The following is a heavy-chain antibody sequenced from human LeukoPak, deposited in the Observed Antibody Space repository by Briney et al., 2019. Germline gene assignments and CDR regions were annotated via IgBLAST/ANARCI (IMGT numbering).Heavy chain of an antibody. D-gene: IGHD3-16*01. CDR2: IDTAGGT. Sequence: GGSLRLSCAASGFTFSSYDMHWVRQTTGEGLEWVSGIDTAGGTYYPGSAKGRFTISRDNAKNSLYLQMNSLRAGDTAVYYCARRRERGASDAFAFWGQGTMVTVSS. J-gene: IGHJ3*01. V-gene: IGHV3-13*04. CDR3: ARRRERGASDAFAF. CDR1: GFTFSSYD.